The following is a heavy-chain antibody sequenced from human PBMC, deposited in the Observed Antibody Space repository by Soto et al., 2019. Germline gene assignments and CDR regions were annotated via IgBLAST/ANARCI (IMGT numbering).Heavy chain of an antibody. CDR2: ISYEGSNK. CDR1: GFTFSSYA. Sequence: QVQLVESGGGVVQPGRSLRLSCAASGFTFSSYAMHWVRQAPGKGLEWVAVISYEGSNKYYADSVKGRFTISRDNSKNTLYLQMNILRAEDTAVYYCARVDSSGWAYYYYYGMDVWGQGTTVTVSS. V-gene: IGHV3-30-3*01. CDR3: ARVDSSGWAYYYYYGMDV. D-gene: IGHD6-19*01. J-gene: IGHJ6*02.